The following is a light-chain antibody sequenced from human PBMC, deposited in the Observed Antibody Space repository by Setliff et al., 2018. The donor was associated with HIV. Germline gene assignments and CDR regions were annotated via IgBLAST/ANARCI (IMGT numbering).Light chain of an antibody. V-gene: IGLV6-57*01. CDR2: EDN. Sequence: NFMLTQPHSVSESPGKTVTISCTRSSGNIATNYVQWYQQRPGRSPTTVIYEDNQRPSGVPDRFSGSIDSSSNSASLTISGLKTEDEADYYCQSYDTSSNWVFGGGTKVTV. J-gene: IGLJ3*02. CDR3: QSYDTSSNWV. CDR1: SGNIATNY.